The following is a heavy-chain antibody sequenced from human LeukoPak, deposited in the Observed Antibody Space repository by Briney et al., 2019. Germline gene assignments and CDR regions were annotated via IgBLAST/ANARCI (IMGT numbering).Heavy chain of an antibody. CDR1: GASISTGGYY. V-gene: IGHV4-30-4*08. D-gene: IGHD3-16*01. CDR3: ARHYGP. Sequence: SETLSLTCTFSGASISTGGYYWTWIRQPPGEGLEWVGYIYYTGAIDYNPSLKSRLTISLDTSKNQFSLKLNSVTAADTAVYYCARHYGPWGQGTLVTVSS. CDR2: IYYTGAI. J-gene: IGHJ5*02.